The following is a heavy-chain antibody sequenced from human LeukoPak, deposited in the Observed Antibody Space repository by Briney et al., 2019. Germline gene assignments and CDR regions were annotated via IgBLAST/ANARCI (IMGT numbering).Heavy chain of an antibody. CDR1: GFTFSSYG. Sequence: GGSLRLSCAASGFTFSSYGMHWVRQAPGKGLEWVAFIRYDGSNEYYVDSVKGRFTISRDNSKNTLYLQMNSLRTEDTAVYYCAKDLKFFDYWGQGTRVTVSS. V-gene: IGHV3-30*02. CDR2: IRYDGSNE. J-gene: IGHJ4*02. CDR3: AKDLKFFDY.